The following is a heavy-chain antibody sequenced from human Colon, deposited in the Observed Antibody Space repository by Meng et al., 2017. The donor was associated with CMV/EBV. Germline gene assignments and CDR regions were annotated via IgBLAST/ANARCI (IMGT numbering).Heavy chain of an antibody. CDR1: AGTFSTYI. V-gene: IGHV3-53*01. CDR3: ARSFCTMGCYINAYDV. CDR2: IYTGGDT. D-gene: IGHD2-8*01. J-gene: IGHJ3*01. Sequence: SCKASAGTFSTYIINWVRQAPGKGLEWVSLIYTGGDTYYSDSVKGRFTFSRDVLKNIFFLQMNSLRAEDTAVYYCARSFCTMGCYINAYDVWGQGTLVTVSS.